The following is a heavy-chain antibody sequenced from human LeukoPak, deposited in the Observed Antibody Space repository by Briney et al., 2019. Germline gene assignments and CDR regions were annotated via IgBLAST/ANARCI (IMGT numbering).Heavy chain of an antibody. V-gene: IGHV4-61*01. D-gene: IGHD3-9*01. CDR1: GGSVSSGSYC. Sequence: PSETLSLTCTVSGGSVSSGSYCWSWIRQPPGKGLEWIGYIYYSGSTNYNPSLKSRVTISVDTSKNQFSLKLSSVTAADTAVYYCARSAYYDILTGYSYYFDYWGQGTLVTVSS. CDR3: ARSAYYDILTGYSYYFDY. J-gene: IGHJ4*02. CDR2: IYYSGST.